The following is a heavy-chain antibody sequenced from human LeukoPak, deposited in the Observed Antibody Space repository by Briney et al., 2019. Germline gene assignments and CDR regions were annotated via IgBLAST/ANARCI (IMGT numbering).Heavy chain of an antibody. J-gene: IGHJ4*02. CDR3: ARDSADDSSGYYPFDY. Sequence: GGSLRLSCAASGFTFSTYWMSWVRQTPEKGLEWVANIKQDGSEKYYVDSVKGRFTISRDNAKNSLNLQMNSLRAEDTAIYYCARDSADDSSGYYPFDYWGQGTQVSVSS. CDR2: IKQDGSEK. D-gene: IGHD3-22*01. CDR1: GFTFSTYW. V-gene: IGHV3-7*01.